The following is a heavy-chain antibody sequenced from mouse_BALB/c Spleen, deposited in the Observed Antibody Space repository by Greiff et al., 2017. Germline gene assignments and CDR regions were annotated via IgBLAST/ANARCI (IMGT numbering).Heavy chain of an antibody. CDR3: ARKGYWYFDV. V-gene: IGHV5-6-5*01. J-gene: IGHJ1*01. CDR2: ISSGGST. Sequence: EVQGVESGGGLVKPGGSLKLSCAASGFTFSSYAMSWVRQTPEKRLEWVASISSGGSTYYPDSVKGRFTISRDNARNILYLQMSSLRSEDTAMYYCARKGYWYFDVWGAGTTVTVSS. CDR1: GFTFSSYA.